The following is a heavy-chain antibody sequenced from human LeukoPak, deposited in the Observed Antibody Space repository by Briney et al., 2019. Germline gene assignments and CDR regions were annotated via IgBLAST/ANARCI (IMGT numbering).Heavy chain of an antibody. D-gene: IGHD2-8*01. J-gene: IGHJ4*02. V-gene: IGHV4-34*01. CDR2: INHSGST. CDR3: ARAYIVLMVYASYFDY. CDR1: GGSFSGYY. Sequence: SETLSLTCAVYGGSFSGYYWSWIRQPPGKGLEWIGEINHSGSTNYNPSLKSRVTIPVDTSKNQFSLKLSSVTAADTAVYYCARAYIVLMVYASYFDYWGQGTLVTVSS.